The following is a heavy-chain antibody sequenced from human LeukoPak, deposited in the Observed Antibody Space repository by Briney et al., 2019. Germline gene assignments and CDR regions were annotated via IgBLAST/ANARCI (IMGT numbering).Heavy chain of an antibody. J-gene: IGHJ4*02. D-gene: IGHD3-22*01. CDR2: ISGSGGST. V-gene: IGHV3-23*01. CDR3: AKGQYYDSSGYYYY. Sequence: GGSLRLSCAASGFTFSSYAMSWVRQAPVKGLEWGSAISGSGGSTYYADSVKGRFTISRDNSKNTLYLQMNSLRAEDTAVYYCAKGQYYDSSGYYYYWGQGTLVTVSS. CDR1: GFTFSSYA.